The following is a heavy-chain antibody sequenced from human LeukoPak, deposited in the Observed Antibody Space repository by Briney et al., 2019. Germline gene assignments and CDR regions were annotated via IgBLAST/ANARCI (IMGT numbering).Heavy chain of an antibody. Sequence: GGSLRLSCAASGFTFSSYAMNWVRQAPGKGLEWGSAISGSTIYYADSVKGRFTISRDNAKNSLYLQMNSLRAEDTAVYYCASYGQQLSHWGQGTLVTVSS. J-gene: IGHJ4*02. CDR3: ASYGQQLSH. CDR2: ISGSTI. D-gene: IGHD6-13*01. V-gene: IGHV3-69-1*01. CDR1: GFTFSSYA.